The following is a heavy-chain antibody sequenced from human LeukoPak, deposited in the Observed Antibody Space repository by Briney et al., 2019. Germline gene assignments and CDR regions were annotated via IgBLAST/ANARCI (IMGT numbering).Heavy chain of an antibody. V-gene: IGHV3-30*02. CDR2: IRSDGSNK. CDR3: GGLAVFDY. D-gene: IGHD2-15*01. Sequence: PGGSLRLSCAASGFTFSDYYMSWIRQAPGKGLEWVTFIRSDGSNKYYADSVKGRFTISRDNSKNTLYLQLNSLRAEDTAVYYCGGLAVFDYWGQGTLVTVSS. J-gene: IGHJ4*02. CDR1: GFTFSDYY.